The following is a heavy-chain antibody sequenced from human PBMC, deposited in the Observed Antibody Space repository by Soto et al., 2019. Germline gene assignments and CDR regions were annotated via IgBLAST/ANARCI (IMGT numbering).Heavy chain of an antibody. J-gene: IGHJ4*02. D-gene: IGHD3-9*01. CDR2: ISGTGDKT. CDR3: AKDLGLVIGFFDY. Sequence: PGGSLRLSCAASGFTSGDYAMHWVRQAPGKGLEWVSAISGTGDKTYYADSVKGRFSISRDKSKNTVYLQMNSLRAEDTAVYYCAKDLGLVIGFFDYWGQGTLVTVSS. CDR1: GFTSGDYA. V-gene: IGHV3-23*01.